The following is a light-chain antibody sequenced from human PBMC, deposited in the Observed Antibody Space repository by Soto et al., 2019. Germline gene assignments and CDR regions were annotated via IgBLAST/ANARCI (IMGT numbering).Light chain of an antibody. CDR2: GAS. V-gene: IGKV3-15*01. CDR3: QNYNYWPPAT. Sequence: EIVMTQSPATLSVSPGGRATLSCRASQSISDTLAWYQQKPGQAPRLLIHGASTRATGFPARFSGSGSGTDFTLTINSLQSEDSAVYYCQNYNYWPPATFGGGTKVDIK. J-gene: IGKJ4*01. CDR1: QSISDT.